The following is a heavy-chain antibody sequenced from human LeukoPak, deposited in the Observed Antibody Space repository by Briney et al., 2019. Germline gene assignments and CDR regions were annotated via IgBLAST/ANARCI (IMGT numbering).Heavy chain of an antibody. CDR2: INHNGNVN. CDR1: GSTSSSYW. CDR3: ARGGGLDV. J-gene: IGHJ6*02. V-gene: IGHV3-7*03. Sequence: PGGSLRLSCAASGSTSSSYWMNWARQAPGKGLEWVASINHNGNVNYYVDSVKGRFTISRDNAKNSLYLQMSNLRAEDTAVYFCARGGGLDVWGQGATVTVSS. D-gene: IGHD3-16*01.